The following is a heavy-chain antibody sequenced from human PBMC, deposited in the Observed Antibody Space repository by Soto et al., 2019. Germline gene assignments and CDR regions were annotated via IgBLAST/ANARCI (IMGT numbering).Heavy chain of an antibody. CDR2: IYYSGST. J-gene: IGHJ4*02. Sequence: QLRLQESGPGLVKPSETLSLTCAVSGVSISSSGYYWGWIRQPPGKGLEWIGNIYYSGSTYYNPSLKSRVTISVDTSKNQFSLKLSSVTAADTALYDWVRLNGRDEVDNWRQGTLVTVPS. CDR1: GVSISSSGYY. V-gene: IGHV4-39*07. D-gene: IGHD5-12*01. CDR3: VRLNGRDEVDN.